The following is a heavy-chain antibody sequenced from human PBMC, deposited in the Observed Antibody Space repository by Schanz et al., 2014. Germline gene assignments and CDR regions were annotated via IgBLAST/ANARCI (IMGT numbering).Heavy chain of an antibody. V-gene: IGHV3-23*04. D-gene: IGHD2-15*01. J-gene: IGHJ6*02. CDR2: ISGSGGST. Sequence: VQLVESGGGVVQFGRSLRLSCVASGFTFSSYKMNWVRQAPGKGLEWVSGISGSGGSTYYADSVKGRFTISRDNSKNTLYLQMNSLRAEDTAVFYCAKGMGYCSGGTCYDYYYYGLDVWGQGTTVTVSS. CDR1: GFTFSSYK. CDR3: AKGMGYCSGGTCYDYYYYGLDV.